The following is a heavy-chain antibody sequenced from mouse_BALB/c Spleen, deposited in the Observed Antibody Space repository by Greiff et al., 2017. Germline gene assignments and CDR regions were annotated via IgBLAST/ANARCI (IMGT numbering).Heavy chain of an antibody. D-gene: IGHD1-1*01. Sequence: EVKLVESGPGLVKPSQSLSLTCTVTGYSITSDYAWNWIRQFPGNKLEWMGDISYSGSTSYNPSLKSRISITRDTSKNQFFLQLNSVTTEDTATYYYARRGDYYGSHYYAMDYWGQGTSVTVSS. CDR2: ISYSGST. CDR1: GYSITSDYA. V-gene: IGHV3-2*02. CDR3: ARRGDYYGSHYYAMDY. J-gene: IGHJ4*01.